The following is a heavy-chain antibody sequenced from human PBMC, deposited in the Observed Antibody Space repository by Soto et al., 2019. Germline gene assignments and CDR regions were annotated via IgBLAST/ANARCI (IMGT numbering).Heavy chain of an antibody. Sequence: PGGSLRLSCAASGFTFSSYAMSWVRQAPGKGLEWVSAISGSGGSTYYADSVKGRFTISRDNSKNTLYLQMNSLRAKDTAVYYCAKDLSRIAAAGSFDYWGQGTLVTVSS. V-gene: IGHV3-23*01. J-gene: IGHJ4*02. D-gene: IGHD6-13*01. CDR2: ISGSGGST. CDR3: AKDLSRIAAAGSFDY. CDR1: GFTFSSYA.